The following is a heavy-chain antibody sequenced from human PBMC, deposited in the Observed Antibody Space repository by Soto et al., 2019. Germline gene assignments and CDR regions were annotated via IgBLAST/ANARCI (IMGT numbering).Heavy chain of an antibody. V-gene: IGHV1-2*02. J-gene: IGHJ6*02. CDR2: INPNSGGT. D-gene: IGHD2-2*01. CDR3: ARASYCSSTSCYPGGMDV. CDR1: GYTFTGYY. Sequence: GASVKVSCKASGYTFTGYYMHWVRQAPGQGLEWMGWINPNSGGTNYAQKFQGKVTMTRDTSISTAYMELSRLRFDDTAVYYCARASYCSSTSCYPGGMDVWGQGTTVTVSS.